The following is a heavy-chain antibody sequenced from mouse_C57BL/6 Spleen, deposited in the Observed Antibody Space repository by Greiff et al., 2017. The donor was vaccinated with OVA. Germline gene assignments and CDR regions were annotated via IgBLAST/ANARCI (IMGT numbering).Heavy chain of an antibody. CDR2: IDPSDSYT. D-gene: IGHD2-4*01. V-gene: IGHV1-50*01. J-gene: IGHJ1*03. CDR3: ARSVGHYDYDDGYFDV. CDR1: GYTFTSYW. Sequence: QVQLQQPGAELVKPGASVKLSCKASGYTFTSYWMQWVKQRPGQGLEWIGEIDPSDSYTNYNQKFKGKATLTVDTSSSTAYMQLSSLTSEDATGEYCARSVGHYDYDDGYFDVWGTGTTVTVSS.